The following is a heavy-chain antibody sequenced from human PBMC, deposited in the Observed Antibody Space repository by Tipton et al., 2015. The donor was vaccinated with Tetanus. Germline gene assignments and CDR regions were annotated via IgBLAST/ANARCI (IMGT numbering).Heavy chain of an antibody. V-gene: IGHV4-34*01. Sequence: TLSLTCTVSGGSFSLYYWNWVRQSPGKGLEWIGEISHSGSSSYSPSLKSRATISVDTSKNLFSLNLTSVTAADTAVYYCAYLPKHWLVPSFDPWGQGTLVTVSS. CDR3: AYLPKHWLVPSFDP. CDR1: GGSFSLYY. D-gene: IGHD6-19*01. CDR2: ISHSGSS. J-gene: IGHJ5*02.